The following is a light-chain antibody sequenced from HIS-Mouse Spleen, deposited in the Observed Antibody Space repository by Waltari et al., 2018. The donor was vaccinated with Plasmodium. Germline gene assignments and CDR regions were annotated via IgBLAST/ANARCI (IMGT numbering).Light chain of an antibody. Sequence: EIVMTQSPATLSVSPGERATLSCRASQSVSSNLAWYQQKPGQAPRLLTYGASTRVTGIPARFSGSVSGTEFTLTISSMQSEDFAVYYCQQYNNWPLFTFGPGTKVDIK. J-gene: IGKJ3*01. CDR2: GAS. CDR3: QQYNNWPLFT. CDR1: QSVSSN. V-gene: IGKV3-15*01.